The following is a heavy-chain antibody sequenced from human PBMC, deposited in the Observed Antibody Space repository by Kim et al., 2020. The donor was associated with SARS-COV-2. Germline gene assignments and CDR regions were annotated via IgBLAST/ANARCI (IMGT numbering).Heavy chain of an antibody. J-gene: IGHJ6*02. Sequence: SVKVSCKASGGTFSSYAISWVRQAPGQGLEWMGGIIPIFGTANYAQKFQGRVTITADESTSIAYMELSSLRSEDTAVYYCARGGFEYQLLSQDYYYGMDVWGQGTTVTVSS. CDR2: IIPIFGTA. V-gene: IGHV1-69*13. CDR3: ARGGFEYQLLSQDYYYGMDV. D-gene: IGHD2-2*01. CDR1: GGTFSSYA.